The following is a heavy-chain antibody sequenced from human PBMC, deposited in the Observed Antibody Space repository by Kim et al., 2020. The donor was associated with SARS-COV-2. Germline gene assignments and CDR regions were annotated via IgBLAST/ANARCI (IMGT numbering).Heavy chain of an antibody. D-gene: IGHD1-26*01. V-gene: IGHV4-31*02. J-gene: IGHJ4*02. CDR2: YSGST. CDR3: ARAREEPEYYFDY. Sequence: YSGSTYYNPSLKSRVTISVDTSKNQFSLKLSSVTAADTAVYYCARAREEPEYYFDYWGQGTLVTVSS.